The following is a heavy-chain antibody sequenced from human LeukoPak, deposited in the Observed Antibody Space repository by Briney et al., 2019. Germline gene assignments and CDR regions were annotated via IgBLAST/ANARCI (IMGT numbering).Heavy chain of an antibody. D-gene: IGHD1-1*01. CDR3: ARDTYRFFDF. CDR1: GFTFSSYW. J-gene: IGHJ4*02. Sequence: GGSLRLSCAASGFTFSSYWMSWVRRAPGKGLEWVANINEDGSDKYYVDSVKGRFTVSRDNAKNSLYLQMTSLRAEDTAIYYCARDTYRFFDFWGQGTLVTVSS. CDR2: INEDGSDK. V-gene: IGHV3-7*01.